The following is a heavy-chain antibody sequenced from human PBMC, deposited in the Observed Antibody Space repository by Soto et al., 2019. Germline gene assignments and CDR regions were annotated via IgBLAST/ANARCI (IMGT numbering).Heavy chain of an antibody. V-gene: IGHV1-69*12. D-gene: IGHD5-12*01. CDR3: ARGNHRWLQLWYFDL. Sequence: QVQLVQSGAEVKKPGSSVTVSSISWVRQAPGQGLEWMGGIIPIFGTANYAQKFRGRVTITADESTSTAYMELSSLRSEDTAVYYCARGNHRWLQLWYFDLWGRGTLVTVSS. J-gene: IGHJ2*01. CDR2: IIPIFGTA.